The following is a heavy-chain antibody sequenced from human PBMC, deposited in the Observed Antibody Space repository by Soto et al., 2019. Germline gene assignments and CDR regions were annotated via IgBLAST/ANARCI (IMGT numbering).Heavy chain of an antibody. CDR3: ATGPRRLRD. CDR2: ISGSSSDT. V-gene: IGHV3-11*05. J-gene: IGHJ4*02. Sequence: QVQLVESGGGLVKPGGSLRLSCAASGFTLSDSYMSWLRQAPGKGLESLSYISGSSSDTNYADSVKGRFTISRDNAKNSLYLQMNSLRAEDTAVYYCATGPRRLRDWGQGTPVIVSS. CDR1: GFTLSDSY.